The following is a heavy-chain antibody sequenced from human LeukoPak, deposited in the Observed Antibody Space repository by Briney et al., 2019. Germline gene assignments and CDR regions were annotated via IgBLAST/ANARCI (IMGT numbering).Heavy chain of an antibody. D-gene: IGHD1-1*01. J-gene: IGHJ6*02. CDR1: GYIFTDYY. V-gene: IGHV1-2*02. Sequence: ASVKVSRKASGYIFTDYYIHWIRQAPGQGLEWMGWIDPNSGGTHHAPNFQGRATMTRDTSSSTVYMDLSGLRSADTAIYYCARSRTPFYYYGMHVWGLGTSVTVSS. CDR2: IDPNSGGT. CDR3: ARSRTPFYYYGMHV.